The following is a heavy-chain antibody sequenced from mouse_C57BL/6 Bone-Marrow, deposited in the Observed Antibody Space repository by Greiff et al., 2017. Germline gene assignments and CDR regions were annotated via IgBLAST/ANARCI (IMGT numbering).Heavy chain of an antibody. CDR3: ANLRRAWFAY. Sequence: EVKLVESGGDLVKPGGSLKLSCAASGFTFSSYGMSWVRQTPDKRLEWVATISSGGSYTYYPDNVKGRFTISRDNAKNTLYLQMSSLKSEDTAMYYCANLRRAWFAYWGQGTLVTVSA. CDR1: GFTFSSYG. CDR2: ISSGGSYT. D-gene: IGHD2-12*01. V-gene: IGHV5-6*01. J-gene: IGHJ3*01.